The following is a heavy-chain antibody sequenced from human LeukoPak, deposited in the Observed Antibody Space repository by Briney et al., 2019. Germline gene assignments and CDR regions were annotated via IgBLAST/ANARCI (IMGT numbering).Heavy chain of an antibody. CDR1: GASVSGSNYY. Sequence: SETLSLTCAVSGASVSGSNYYWGWIRQPPGKGLGWIGRISGSGTITYNPALQSRLSISIDTSKNQFSLKLMSVTAADTAVYYCARDSGTTGEVKFDPWGQGTLVTVSS. CDR2: ISGSGTI. CDR3: ARDSGTTGEVKFDP. V-gene: IGHV4-39*07. J-gene: IGHJ5*02. D-gene: IGHD3-10*01.